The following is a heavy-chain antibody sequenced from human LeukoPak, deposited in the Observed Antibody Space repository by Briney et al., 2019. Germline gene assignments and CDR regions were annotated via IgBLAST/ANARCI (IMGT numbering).Heavy chain of an antibody. CDR1: GFTVSSNY. V-gene: IGHV3-53*01. D-gene: IGHD6-19*01. J-gene: IGHJ4*02. Sequence: PGGSLRLSCAASGFTVSSNYMSWVRQAPGKGLEWVSVIYSGGSTYYADSVKGRFTISRDNSKNTLYLQMNSLRAEDTAVYYCARLDSSGWYYFDYWGQGTLVTVSS. CDR3: ARLDSSGWYYFDY. CDR2: IYSGGST.